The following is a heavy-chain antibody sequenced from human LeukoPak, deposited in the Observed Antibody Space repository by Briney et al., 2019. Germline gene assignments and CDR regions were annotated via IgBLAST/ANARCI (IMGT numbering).Heavy chain of an antibody. D-gene: IGHD2-2*01. CDR2: INHSGST. Sequence: SETLSLTCAVYGGSFSGYYWSWIRQPPGKGLEWIGEINHSGSTNYNPSLKSRVTISVDTSKNQFSLKLSSVTAADTAVYYCAREEVVPAATRFDHRGQGTLVTVSS. CDR3: AREEVVPAATRFDH. CDR1: GGSFSGYY. V-gene: IGHV4-34*01. J-gene: IGHJ4*02.